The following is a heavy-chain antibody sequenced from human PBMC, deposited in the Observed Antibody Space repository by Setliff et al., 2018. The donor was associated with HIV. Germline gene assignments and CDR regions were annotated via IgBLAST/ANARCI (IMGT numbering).Heavy chain of an antibody. CDR2: IYHSGNT. CDR3: ASSSPGYYDILTGYYEGYYFDY. V-gene: IGHV4-38-2*01. Sequence: SETLSLTCAVSDYSISSGSYWGWIRQPPGKGLEWIGSIYHSGNTYSNPSLKSRVTLSVDTSKNQFSLKLSSVTAADTAVYYCASSSPGYYDILTGYYEGYYFDYWGQGTLVTVSS. J-gene: IGHJ4*02. D-gene: IGHD3-9*01. CDR1: DYSISSGSY.